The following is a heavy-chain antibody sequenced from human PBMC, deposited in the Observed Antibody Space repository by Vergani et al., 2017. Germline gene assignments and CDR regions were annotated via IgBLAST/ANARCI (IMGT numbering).Heavy chain of an antibody. V-gene: IGHV1-69*11. CDR3: ARDRGEWELLPAFDY. CDR1: GGTFSSYA. CDR2: IIPILGTA. D-gene: IGHD1-26*01. Sequence: QVQLVQSGAEVKKPGSSVKVSCKASGGTFSSYAISWVRQAPGQGLEWMGRIIPILGTANYAQKFQGRVTITADESTSTAYMELSSLRSEDTAVYYCARDRGEWELLPAFDYWGQGTLVTVSS. J-gene: IGHJ4*02.